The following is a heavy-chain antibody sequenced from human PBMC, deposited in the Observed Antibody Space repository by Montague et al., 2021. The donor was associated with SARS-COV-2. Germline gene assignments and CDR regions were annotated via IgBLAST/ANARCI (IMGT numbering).Heavy chain of an antibody. V-gene: IGHV4-59*08. D-gene: IGHD3-10*01. CDR1: GGSITDYS. Sequence: SETLSLTCTVSGGSITDYSWTWIRQPPGKALEWIGDVFKSGGTSYNPSLKSRVTMPVDTSKSHFSLRLTSVTAADTAVYYCARRASSFDNWFDLWGQGALVTVSS. CDR3: ARRASSFDNWFDL. CDR2: VFKSGGT. J-gene: IGHJ5*02.